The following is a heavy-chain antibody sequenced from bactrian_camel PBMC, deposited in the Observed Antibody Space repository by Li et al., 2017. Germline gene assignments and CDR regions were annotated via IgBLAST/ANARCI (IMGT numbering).Heavy chain of an antibody. D-gene: IGHD7*01. Sequence: VQLVESGGDSVQAEGSLRLSCAASGFSFSTHGMSWVRQAPGKGLEWVSAINSGGGSTYYADSVKGRFTISRDNAKNTLYLQMNSLKTEDTAVYYCAAPPTWLSYVYWGQGTQVTVS. J-gene: IGHJ4*01. V-gene: IGHV3S40*01. CDR1: GFSFSTHG. CDR2: INSGGGST. CDR3: AAPPTWLSYVY.